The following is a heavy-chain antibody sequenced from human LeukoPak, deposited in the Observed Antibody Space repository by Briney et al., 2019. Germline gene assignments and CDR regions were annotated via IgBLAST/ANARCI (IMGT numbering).Heavy chain of an antibody. D-gene: IGHD1-20*01. V-gene: IGHV4-39*07. Sequence: SETLSLTCTVSGGSISSSSYYWGWIRQTPGNGLKWIGSIFHSGTTYYNPSLKSRVTISTDTSKNHFSLKLSSVTAAGTAVYYCARVPYNWNDGYYYYYMDVWGKGTTVTISS. CDR1: GGSISSSSYY. CDR3: ARVPYNWNDGYYYYYMDV. CDR2: IFHSGTT. J-gene: IGHJ6*03.